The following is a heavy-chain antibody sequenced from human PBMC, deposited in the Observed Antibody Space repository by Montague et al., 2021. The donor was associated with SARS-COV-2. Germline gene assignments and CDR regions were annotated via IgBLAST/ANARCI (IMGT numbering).Heavy chain of an antibody. V-gene: IGHV4-34*01. J-gene: IGHJ4*02. CDR2: INHSGST. D-gene: IGHD3-16*01. CDR1: GGSFSGYY. Sequence: SDTLSLTRAVYGGSFSGYYWTWIRQSPGRGLEWIAEINHSGSTNYNWSLKGRVSISVDTSKNQFSLSLSSVTVADAAVYYCARWDPQIMTLVGLRGKSASDFWGQGTLVTVSS. CDR3: ARWDPQIMTLVGLRGKSASDF.